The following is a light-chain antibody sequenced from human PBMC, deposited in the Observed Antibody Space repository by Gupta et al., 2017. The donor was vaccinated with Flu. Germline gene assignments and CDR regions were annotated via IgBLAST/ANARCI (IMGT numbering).Light chain of an antibody. CDR1: QSSSSY. J-gene: IGKJ1*01. CDR3: QQSYSTPRT. Sequence: PSSRSASVGDRVTITCRASQSSSSYLNWYQQKPGKAPKLLIYAASSLQSGVPSRFSGSGSGTDFTLTISSLQPEDFATYYCQQSYSTPRTFGQGTKVEIK. CDR2: AAS. V-gene: IGKV1-39*01.